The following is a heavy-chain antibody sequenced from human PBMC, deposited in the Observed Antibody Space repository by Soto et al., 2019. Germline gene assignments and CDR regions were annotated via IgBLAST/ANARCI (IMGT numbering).Heavy chain of an antibody. J-gene: IGHJ4*02. V-gene: IGHV3-23*01. CDR2: ISGSGGST. D-gene: IGHD6-13*01. CDR1: GFTFSSYA. CDR3: AKEQKDSSSWSEIYY. Sequence: GGSLRLSCAASGFTFSSYAMSWVRQAPGKGLEWVSAISGSGGSTYYADSVKGRFTISRDNSKNTPYLQMNSLRAEDTAVYYCAKEQKDSSSWSEIYYRAQRTLVTVSS.